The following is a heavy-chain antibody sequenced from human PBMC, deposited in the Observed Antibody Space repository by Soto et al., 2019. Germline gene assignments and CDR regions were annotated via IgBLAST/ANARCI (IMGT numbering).Heavy chain of an antibody. V-gene: IGHV4-30-2*01. CDR3: ARAGGLGAVAVDY. CDR2: IYHSGST. Sequence: QLQLQESGSGLVKPSQTLSLTWAVSGGSISSGGYSWSWIRQPPGKGLEWIGYIYHSGSTYYNPSLKSRVTISVDRSKNQFSMKLSSVTAADTAVYYCARAGGLGAVAVDYWGQGTLVTVSS. D-gene: IGHD6-19*01. CDR1: GGSISSGGYS. J-gene: IGHJ4*02.